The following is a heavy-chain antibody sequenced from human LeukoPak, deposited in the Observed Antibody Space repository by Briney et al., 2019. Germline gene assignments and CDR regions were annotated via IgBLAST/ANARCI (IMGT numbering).Heavy chain of an antibody. CDR1: GGSISSSGYY. CDR2: IYYSGST. CDR3: ARWGEQGDFDY. Sequence: SETLSLTCTVSGGSISSSGYYWGWIRQPPGKGLEWIGSIYYSGSTYYNPSLKSRVTISVDTSKNQFSLKLSSVTAADTAVYYCARWGEQGDFDYWGQGTLVTVSS. V-gene: IGHV4-39*07. D-gene: IGHD3-16*01. J-gene: IGHJ4*02.